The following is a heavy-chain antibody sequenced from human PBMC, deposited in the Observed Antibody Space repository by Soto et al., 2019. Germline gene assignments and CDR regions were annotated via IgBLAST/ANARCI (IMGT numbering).Heavy chain of an antibody. J-gene: IGHJ5*02. D-gene: IGHD2-15*01. Sequence: ASVKVSCKASGYTFTGYYMHWVRQAPGQGLEWMGWINPNSGGTNYAQKFQGWVTMTRDTSISTAYMELSRLRSDDTAVYYCASECGNGSNWFDPWGQGTLVTVSS. CDR3: ASECGNGSNWFDP. CDR2: INPNSGGT. CDR1: GYTFTGYY. V-gene: IGHV1-2*04.